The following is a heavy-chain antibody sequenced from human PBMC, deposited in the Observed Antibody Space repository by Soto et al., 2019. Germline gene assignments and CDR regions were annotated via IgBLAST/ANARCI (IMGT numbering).Heavy chain of an antibody. D-gene: IGHD3-22*01. CDR3: ARDRMNYDSSGYLFDY. Sequence: QVQLVESGGGVVQPGRSLRLSCAASGFTFSSYAMHWVRQAPGKGLEWVAVISYDGSNKYYADSVKGRFTISRDKSKNTLYLQMNSLRAEDTAVYYCARDRMNYDSSGYLFDYWGQGTLVTVSS. J-gene: IGHJ4*02. CDR2: ISYDGSNK. CDR1: GFTFSSYA. V-gene: IGHV3-30-3*01.